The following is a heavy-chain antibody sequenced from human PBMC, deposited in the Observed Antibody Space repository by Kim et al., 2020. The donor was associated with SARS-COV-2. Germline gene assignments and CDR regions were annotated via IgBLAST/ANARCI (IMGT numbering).Heavy chain of an antibody. D-gene: IGHD5-18*01. J-gene: IGHJ4*02. Sequence: GGSLRLSCAASGFTFSDYYMSWIRQAPGKGLEWVSYISSSGSTIYYADSVKGRFTISRDNAKNSLYLQMNSLRAEDTAVYYCARESRIQLWLSDYWGQGTLVTVSS. CDR3: ARESRIQLWLSDY. CDR2: ISSSGSTI. CDR1: GFTFSDYY. V-gene: IGHV3-11*01.